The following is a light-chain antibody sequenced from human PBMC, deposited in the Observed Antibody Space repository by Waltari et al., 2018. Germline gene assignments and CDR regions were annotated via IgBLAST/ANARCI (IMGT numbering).Light chain of an antibody. V-gene: IGLV1-47*01. Sequence: QSVLTQSPSASGAPGQSVTISCSGSNSNIGSNYVYWYQQLPGTAPNVLIYRNHQWPTGFPVRFFGSKSDTSASLAISGLRSEDEADYYCAAWDDSLSVWVFGERTKLTVL. CDR3: AAWDDSLSVWV. CDR2: RNH. J-gene: IGLJ3*02. CDR1: NSNIGSNY.